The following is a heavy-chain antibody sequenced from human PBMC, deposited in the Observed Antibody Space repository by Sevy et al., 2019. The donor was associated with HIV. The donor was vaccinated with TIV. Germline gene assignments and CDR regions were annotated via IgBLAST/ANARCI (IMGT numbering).Heavy chain of an antibody. CDR3: TRSFSVTWDPHY. Sequence: GSLRLSCTTSGFTFGDYAMGWFRQAPGKGLEWVGFIRTTASGGTTDYAASVKGTFIISRDDSKSIAYLQMNSLKTEDTAVYYCTRSFSVTWDPHYWGQGTLVTVSS. CDR2: IRTTASGGTT. D-gene: IGHD1-26*01. J-gene: IGHJ4*02. V-gene: IGHV3-49*03. CDR1: GFTFGDYA.